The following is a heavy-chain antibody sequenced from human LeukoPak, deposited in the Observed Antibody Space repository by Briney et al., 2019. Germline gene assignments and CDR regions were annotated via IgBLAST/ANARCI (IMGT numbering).Heavy chain of an antibody. J-gene: IGHJ5*02. CDR3: ARRPMISVMGGALTLEGLDP. CDR2: INQSGVR. D-gene: IGHD1-26*01. Sequence: SETPSLTCTVSGDSFSGYFWTWIRQPPGKGLEWIGEINQSGVRTDNPSLKSRVTISVDPSKREVSLKLTAVTAADTAVYYCARRPMISVMGGALTLEGLDPWGEGSLVIVSS. CDR1: GDSFSGYF. V-gene: IGHV4-34*01.